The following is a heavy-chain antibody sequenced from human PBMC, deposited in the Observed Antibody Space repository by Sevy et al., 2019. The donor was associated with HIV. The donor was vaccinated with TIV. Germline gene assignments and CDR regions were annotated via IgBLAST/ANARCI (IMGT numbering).Heavy chain of an antibody. J-gene: IGHJ5*02. CDR2: INWNGGST. D-gene: IGHD3-10*01. V-gene: IGHV3-20*04. Sequence: GGSLRLSCAASGFTFDDYGMSWVRQAPGKGLEWVSGINWNGGSTGYADSVKGRFTISRDNAKNSLYLQMYSLRAEDTALYYCARDKGILWFGESLSRWFDPWGQGTLVTVSS. CDR3: ARDKGILWFGESLSRWFDP. CDR1: GFTFDDYG.